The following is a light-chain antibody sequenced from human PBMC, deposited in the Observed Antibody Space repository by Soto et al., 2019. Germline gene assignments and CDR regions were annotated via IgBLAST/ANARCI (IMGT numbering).Light chain of an antibody. CDR1: QRIRSN. V-gene: IGKV3-15*01. CDR3: QQYNNWPLT. CDR2: VAS. J-gene: IGKJ4*01. Sequence: EIVMTQSPATLSVSPGERASLSCRASQRIRSNLAWYQQKPGQTPRLLIYVASTRATGIPARFTGSGSGTDFTLTISSLQSEDCAIYYCQQYNNWPLTFGGGTKVEIK.